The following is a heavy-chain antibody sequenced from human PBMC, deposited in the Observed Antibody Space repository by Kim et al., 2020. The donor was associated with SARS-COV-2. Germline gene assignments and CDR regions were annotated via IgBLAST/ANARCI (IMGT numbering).Heavy chain of an antibody. CDR2: IYYSGIT. V-gene: IGHV4-39*01. CDR1: GGSVSSSRYY. D-gene: IGHD3-16*02. CDR3: ARHEDSTIRGVIHY. Sequence: SETLSLTCTVSGGSVSSSRYYWGWVRQPPGKGLEWIGSIYYSGITYYNASLKSRVTISVDTSKNQFSLKLNSVTAADTAVYYCARHEDSTIRGVIHYWG. J-gene: IGHJ4*01.